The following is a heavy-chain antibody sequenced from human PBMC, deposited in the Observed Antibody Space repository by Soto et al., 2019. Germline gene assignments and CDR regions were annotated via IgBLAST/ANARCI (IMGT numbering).Heavy chain of an antibody. CDR2: ISHSGTT. Sequence: QLQLQESGPGLVKPSEPLSLTCTVSGDSFTIDSYYWAWIRQPPGKGLEWLGTISHSGTTFHNPSLQSRLTMSVDTSKNQFSLNLSSVTAADTALYYCARHSDKYVSSWYGLGYWGQGTLVTVSS. D-gene: IGHD6-13*01. J-gene: IGHJ4*02. V-gene: IGHV4-39*01. CDR3: ARHSDKYVSSWYGLGY. CDR1: GDSFTIDSYY.